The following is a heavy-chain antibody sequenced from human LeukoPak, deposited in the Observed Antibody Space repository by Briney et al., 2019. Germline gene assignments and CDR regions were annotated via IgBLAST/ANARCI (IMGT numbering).Heavy chain of an antibody. J-gene: IGHJ4*02. V-gene: IGHV5-51*01. Sequence: GESLKISSKTSWYIFSTTWIGCVRALPGKGLEWMGIIFPRDSDPRYSPSFRGQVTISADTSISTAYLQWSSLKASDTAIYYCARQGPSDYWGQGTLVTVSS. CDR1: WYIFSTTW. CDR2: IFPRDSDP. CDR3: ARQGPSDY.